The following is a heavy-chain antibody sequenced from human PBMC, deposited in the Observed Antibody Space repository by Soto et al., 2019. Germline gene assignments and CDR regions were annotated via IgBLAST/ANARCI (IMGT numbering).Heavy chain of an antibody. Sequence: GASVKVSCKVSGYTLTELSMHWVRQAPGKGLEWMGGFDPEDGETIYAQKFQGRVTMTEDTSTDTAYMELSSLRSEDTAVYYCATVPCTNGVCYPSFDPWGQGTLVTVSS. CDR3: ATVPCTNGVCYPSFDP. V-gene: IGHV1-24*01. D-gene: IGHD2-8*01. CDR1: GYTLTELS. J-gene: IGHJ5*02. CDR2: FDPEDGET.